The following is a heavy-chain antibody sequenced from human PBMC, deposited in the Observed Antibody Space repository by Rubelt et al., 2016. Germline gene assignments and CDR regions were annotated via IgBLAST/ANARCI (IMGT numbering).Heavy chain of an antibody. CDR2: ISHSGST. D-gene: IGHD5-18*01. V-gene: IGHV4-34*01. J-gene: IGHJ6*02. Sequence: QVQLQQWGAGLLKPSETLSLTCAVYGGSFSGYYWSWIRQPPVKGLEWIGEISHSGSTNYNPSLKVRVTRSVDTSKNQFSLKLSSVTAADTAVYYCARVRVTNYYYYGMEVWGQVTTVTVSS. CDR3: ARVRVTNYYYYGMEV. CDR1: GGSFSGYY.